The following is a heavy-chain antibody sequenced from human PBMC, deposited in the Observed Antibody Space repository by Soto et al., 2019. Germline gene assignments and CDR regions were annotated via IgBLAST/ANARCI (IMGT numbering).Heavy chain of an antibody. Sequence: LRLSCAASGFNFATYSMSWARQAPGKGLEWVAGISDGVDRAYYGDSVKGRFTISRDTSKNMLYLHMNSLRAEDTAIYYCARYTAVADPYYFDYWGQGTLVTVSS. D-gene: IGHD6-19*01. V-gene: IGHV3-23*01. CDR3: ARYTAVADPYYFDY. CDR2: ISDGVDRA. J-gene: IGHJ4*02. CDR1: GFNFATYS.